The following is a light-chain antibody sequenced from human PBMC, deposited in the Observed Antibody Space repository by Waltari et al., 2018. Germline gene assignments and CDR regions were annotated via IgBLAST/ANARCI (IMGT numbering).Light chain of an antibody. J-gene: IGLJ3*02. Sequence: QSVLTQPPSVSDAPRQRVTISCSGSRPNIGPHAVNRYQQLPGKAPKLLIYYDDLLSSGVSDRFSGSKSGTSASLAISGLQSEDEADYYCAAWDDSLNGWLFGGGTKLTVL. CDR2: YDD. V-gene: IGLV1-36*01. CDR1: RPNIGPHA. CDR3: AAWDDSLNGWL.